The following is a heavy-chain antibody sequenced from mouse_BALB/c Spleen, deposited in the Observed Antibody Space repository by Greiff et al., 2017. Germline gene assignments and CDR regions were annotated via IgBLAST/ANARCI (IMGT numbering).Heavy chain of an antibody. V-gene: IGHV2-2*02. D-gene: IGHD2-10*02. CDR1: GFSLTSYG. CDR2: IWSGGST. J-gene: IGHJ3*01. Sequence: QVQLKESGPGLVQPSQSLSITCTVSGFSLTSYGVHWVRQSPGKGLEWLGVIWSGGSTDYNAAFISRLSISKDNSKSQVFFKMNSLQANDTAIYYCAREEYGNYVAYWGQGTLVTVSA. CDR3: AREEYGNYVAY.